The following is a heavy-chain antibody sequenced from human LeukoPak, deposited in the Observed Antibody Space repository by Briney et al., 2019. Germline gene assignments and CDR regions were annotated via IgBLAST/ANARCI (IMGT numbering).Heavy chain of an antibody. CDR2: ISGSSSTI. Sequence: GGSPRLSCEGSAFIFSGHWMNWVRQAPGKGLEWGSYISGSSSTIYYADSVKGRFTISRDNGKNTLYLQMNSLRAEDTAVYYCARGSTYYDSSGQVPFDYWGQGTLVTASS. CDR3: ARGSTYYDSSGQVPFDY. J-gene: IGHJ4*02. CDR1: AFIFSGHW. D-gene: IGHD3-22*01. V-gene: IGHV3-48*01.